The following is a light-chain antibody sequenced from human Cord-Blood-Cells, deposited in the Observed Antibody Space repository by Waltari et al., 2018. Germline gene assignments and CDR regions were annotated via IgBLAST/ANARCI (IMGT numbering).Light chain of an antibody. J-gene: IGKJ2*01. Sequence: EIVMTQSPATPSLSPGERATLTCRASQRLSSNLAWYQQKPGQAPRLLIYGASTRATGIPARFSGSGSGTEFTLTISSLQSEDFAVYYCQQYNNWPPYTFGQGTKLEIK. V-gene: IGKV3-15*01. CDR3: QQYNNWPPYT. CDR2: GAS. CDR1: QRLSSN.